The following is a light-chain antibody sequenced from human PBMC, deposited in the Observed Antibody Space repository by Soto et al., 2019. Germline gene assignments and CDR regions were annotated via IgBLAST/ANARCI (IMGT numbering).Light chain of an antibody. V-gene: IGKV3-20*01. CDR3: QQYGSSPPLT. Sequence: EIVLTQSPGTLSLSPGGRATLSCRASRSVSSSFLAWYQQKPGQAPRLLIYGASSRATGIPDRFSGSGSGTDFTLTISRLEPEDFAVDYCQQYGSSPPLTFGGGTKVEIK. CDR1: RSVSSSF. CDR2: GAS. J-gene: IGKJ4*01.